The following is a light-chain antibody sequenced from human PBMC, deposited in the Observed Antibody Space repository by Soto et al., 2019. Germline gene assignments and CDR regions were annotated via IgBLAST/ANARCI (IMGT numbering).Light chain of an antibody. CDR3: QQSHSSPLS. Sequence: DIQMTQSPSSLSASVGDRVTITCQASQTIDNNLNWYQQKRGQAPKLLIFTASRLQSGVPSRFSGSGSDTDFTLTINTLQPEDFAIYYCQQSHSSPLSFGGGTKVDIK. V-gene: IGKV1-39*01. J-gene: IGKJ4*01. CDR1: QTIDNN. CDR2: TAS.